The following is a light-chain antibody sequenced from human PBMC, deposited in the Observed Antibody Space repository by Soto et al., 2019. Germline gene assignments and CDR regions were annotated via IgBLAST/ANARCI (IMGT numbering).Light chain of an antibody. CDR1: QSVGSN. V-gene: IGKV3-15*01. Sequence: EIVMTQSPATLSVSPGERATLSCRASQSVGSNLAWYQQKPGQAPRLLIYGASTRATGIPARFSGSGSGTEFTITISSLQAEDFGVYFCQQYNNWPPMYTFGQGTKLEIK. J-gene: IGKJ2*01. CDR2: GAS. CDR3: QQYNNWPPMYT.